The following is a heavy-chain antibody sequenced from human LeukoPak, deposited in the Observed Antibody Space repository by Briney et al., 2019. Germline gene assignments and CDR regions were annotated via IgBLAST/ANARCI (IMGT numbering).Heavy chain of an antibody. CDR1: GFTFSDYY. CDR3: TRDRGAYNLYDY. J-gene: IGHJ4*02. CDR2: ISSSGSTI. Sequence: PRGSLRLSCAASGFTFSDYYMSWIRQAPGKGLEWVSYISSSGSTIYYADSVKGRFTISRDNAKNSLYLQMNSLRAEDTAVYHCTRDRGAYNLYDYWGQGTLVTVSS. D-gene: IGHD1-1*01. V-gene: IGHV3-11*01.